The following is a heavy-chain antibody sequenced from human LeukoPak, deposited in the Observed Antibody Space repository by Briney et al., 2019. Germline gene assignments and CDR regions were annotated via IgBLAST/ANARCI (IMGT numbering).Heavy chain of an antibody. CDR1: GVSISSYY. D-gene: IGHD2-15*01. V-gene: IGHV4-59*01. CDR3: ARAHGGNWFDP. J-gene: IGHJ5*02. CDR2: IYYSEST. Sequence: PSETLSLTCAVTGVSISSYYRSWIRQPPGKGLEWIGYIYYSESTKYNPSLKSRVTISVDTSKNQFSLKLSSVTAGDTAVYYCARAHGGNWFDPWGQGTLVTVSS.